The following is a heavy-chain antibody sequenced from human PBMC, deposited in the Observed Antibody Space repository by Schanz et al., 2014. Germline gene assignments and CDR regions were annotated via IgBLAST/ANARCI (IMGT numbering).Heavy chain of an antibody. V-gene: IGHV3-53*04. CDR1: GFTVSNIY. J-gene: IGHJ6*02. D-gene: IGHD3-10*01. Sequence: EVQLVESGGGLVQPGGSLRLSCAASGFTVSNIYIHWVRQAPGKGLEWVSTIYSSGSTYYADSVRGRFTISRDNSMNTVYLQMNSLRSDDAAVYYCARAQGVIRLYYGVDVWGQGTTVTVSS. CDR2: IYSSGST. CDR3: ARAQGVIRLYYGVDV.